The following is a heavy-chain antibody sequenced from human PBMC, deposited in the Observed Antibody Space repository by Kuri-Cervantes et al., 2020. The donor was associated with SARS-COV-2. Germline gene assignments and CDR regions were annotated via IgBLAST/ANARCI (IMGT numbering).Heavy chain of an antibody. D-gene: IGHD4-11*01. J-gene: IGHJ4*02. CDR1: GFTFSGHW. Sequence: GGSLRLSCAASGFTFSGHWIHWVRQAPGKGLEWVANIKQDGSEKYYVDSVKGRFTISRDNAKNSLYLQMNSLRAEDTAVYYCVRYRYSINFDYWGQGTLVTVSS. CDR3: VRYRYSINFDY. V-gene: IGHV3-7*01. CDR2: IKQDGSEK.